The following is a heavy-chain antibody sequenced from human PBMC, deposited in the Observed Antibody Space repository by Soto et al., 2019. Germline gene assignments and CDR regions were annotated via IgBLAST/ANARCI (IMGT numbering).Heavy chain of an antibody. D-gene: IGHD3-16*01. J-gene: IGHJ5*02. CDR3: ARGLTMGQLPSHFDH. Sequence: SETLSLTCTVSGGSVSNDNFYWSWIRQPPGKGLEWIGYVHSSGITNYNPSLKRRVTISVDTSRNQFSLRLSSVTAADTAVYYCARGLTMGQLPSHFDHWRQGTLVPVSS. V-gene: IGHV4-61*01. CDR2: VHSSGIT. CDR1: GGSVSNDNFY.